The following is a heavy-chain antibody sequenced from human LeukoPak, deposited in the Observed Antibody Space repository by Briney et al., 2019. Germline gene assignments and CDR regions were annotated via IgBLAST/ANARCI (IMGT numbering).Heavy chain of an antibody. CDR2: IYSGGST. CDR3: ARSQQRLFDY. CDR1: GFTVSSNY. D-gene: IGHD6-25*01. Sequence: GGSLRLSCAASGFTVSSNYMSWVRKAPGKGLEWVSVIYSGGSTYYADSVKGRFTISRDNSKNTLYLQMNSLRAEDMAVYYCARSQQRLFDYWGQGTLVTVSS. J-gene: IGHJ4*02. V-gene: IGHV3-53*01.